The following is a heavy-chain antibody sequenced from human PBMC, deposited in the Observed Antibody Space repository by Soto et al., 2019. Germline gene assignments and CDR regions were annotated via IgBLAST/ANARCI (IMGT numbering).Heavy chain of an antibody. CDR2: IYPYDSDT. J-gene: IGHJ4*02. V-gene: IGHV5-51*01. CDR3: GRQGDXSGLIDY. CDR1: GYDFSTFW. D-gene: IGHD3-22*01. Sequence: PGESLKISCKVSGYDFSTFWIGWVRQMPGKGLEWMGIIYPYDSDTRYSPSFRGQVTISADKSISTAYLQWSSLKASDTAMYYCGRQGDXSGLIDYWGQGIQVTVSS.